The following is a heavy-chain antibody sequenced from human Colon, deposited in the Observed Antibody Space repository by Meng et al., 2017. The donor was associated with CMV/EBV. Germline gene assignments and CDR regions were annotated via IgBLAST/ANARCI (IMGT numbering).Heavy chain of an antibody. CDR1: GESFSGFS. J-gene: IGHJ4*02. V-gene: IGHV4-34*01. D-gene: IGHD5-12*01. Sequence: QVHLQSWGAGLVKPSVTLALTCAVYGESFSGFSLSWIRQPPGKGLEWIGESNHSGSTNYNPSLKSRVTISVDTSKNQFSLKLSSVTAADTAVYYCARAPDIGGRPPGPFQYWSQGALVTVSS. CDR2: SNHSGST. CDR3: ARAPDIGGRPPGPFQY.